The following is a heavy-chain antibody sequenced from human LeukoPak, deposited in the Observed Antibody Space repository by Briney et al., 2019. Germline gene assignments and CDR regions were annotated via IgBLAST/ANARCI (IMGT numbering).Heavy chain of an antibody. J-gene: IGHJ4*02. CDR2: IYYTGAT. D-gene: IGHD6-19*01. CDR1: GGSISTY. CDR3: ARYGGSGWVIDN. V-gene: IGHV4-59*08. Sequence: PSETLSLTCTVSGGSISTYWSWIRQPPGKGLEWIGYIYYTGATSYNPSLKSRVIISVDTSKKQFSLKLTSVTAPDTAVYYCARYGGSGWVIDNWGQGTLVTVSS.